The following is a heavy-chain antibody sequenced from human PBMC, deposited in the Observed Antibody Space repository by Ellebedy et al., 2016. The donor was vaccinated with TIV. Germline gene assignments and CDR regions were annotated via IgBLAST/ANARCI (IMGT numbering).Heavy chain of an antibody. CDR3: ARGGSSITIPL. CDR1: GGSVSSYY. V-gene: IGHV4-59*02. J-gene: IGHJ4*02. CDR2: IYSTGST. Sequence: SETLSLTCTVSGGSVSSYYWSWIRQPPGKGLEWIGYIYSTGSTNYNPSLKSRVTISVDTSKNQFSLKLSSVTAADTAVYYCARGGSSITIPLWGQGTLVTVSS. D-gene: IGHD3-3*01.